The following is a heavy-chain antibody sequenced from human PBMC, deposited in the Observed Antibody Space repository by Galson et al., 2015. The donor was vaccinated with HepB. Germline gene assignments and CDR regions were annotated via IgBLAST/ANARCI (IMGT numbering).Heavy chain of an antibody. Sequence: SVKVSCKASGYTFTSYGISWVRQAPGQGLEWMGWISAYNGNTNYAQKLQGRVTMTTDTSTSTAYMELRSLKASDTAMYYCARLERGGYYLLYYYYYMDVWGKGTTVTVSS. V-gene: IGHV1-18*01. CDR2: ISAYNGNT. CDR3: ARLERGGYYLLYYYYYMDV. CDR1: GYTFTSYG. J-gene: IGHJ6*03. D-gene: IGHD3-3*01.